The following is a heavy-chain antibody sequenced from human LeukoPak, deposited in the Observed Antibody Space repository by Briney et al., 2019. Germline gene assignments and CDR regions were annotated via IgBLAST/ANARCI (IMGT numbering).Heavy chain of an antibody. V-gene: IGHV4-31*03. CDR2: IYYSGST. Sequence: SETLSLTCTVSGGSVSSGGYYWSWIRQHPGKGLEWIGYIYYSGSTYYTPSLRSRVTISIDTSKNQFSLNLSSVTAADTAVYYCARQHEDWGQGALVTVSS. CDR3: ARQHED. D-gene: IGHD2-21*01. J-gene: IGHJ4*02. CDR1: GGSVSSGGYY.